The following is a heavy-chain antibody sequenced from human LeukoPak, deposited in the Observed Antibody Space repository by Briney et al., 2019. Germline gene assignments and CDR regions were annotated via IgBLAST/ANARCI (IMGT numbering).Heavy chain of an antibody. CDR2: IYYSGST. V-gene: IGHV4-59*08. Sequence: SETLSLTCTVSGGSISSYYWSWIRQPPGKGLGWIGYIYYSGSTNYNPSLKSRVTISVDTSKNQFSLKLSSVTAADTAVYYCARGKDYGSGCYYRRPYNWFDPWGQGTLVTVSS. J-gene: IGHJ5*02. D-gene: IGHD3-10*01. CDR1: GGSISSYY. CDR3: ARGKDYGSGCYYRRPYNWFDP.